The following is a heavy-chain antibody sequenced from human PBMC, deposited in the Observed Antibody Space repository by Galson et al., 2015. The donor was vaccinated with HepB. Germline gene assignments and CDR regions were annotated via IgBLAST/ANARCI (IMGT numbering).Heavy chain of an antibody. CDR2: IIPILGIA. Sequence: SVKVSCKASGGTFSSYAISWVRQAPGQGLEWMGGIIPILGIANYAQKFQGRVTITADKSTSTADMELSSLRSEDTAVYYCAREIGITGTSDYYYYYMDVWGKGTTVTVSS. D-gene: IGHD1-7*01. CDR3: AREIGITGTSDYYYYYMDV. V-gene: IGHV1-69*10. J-gene: IGHJ6*03. CDR1: GGTFSSYA.